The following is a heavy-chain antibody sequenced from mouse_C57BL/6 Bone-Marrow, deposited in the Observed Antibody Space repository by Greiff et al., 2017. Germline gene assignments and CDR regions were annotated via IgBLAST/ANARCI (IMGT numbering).Heavy chain of an antibody. Sequence: DVKLVESGGGLVQSGRSLRLSCATSGFTFSDFYMEWVRQAPGKGLEWIAASRHKANDYTTEYSASVKGRVIVSRDTSQSILYLQMHALRAEDAAIYYCARDPVPAGMDYWGQGTSVTVSS. J-gene: IGHJ4*01. CDR2: SRHKANDYTT. CDR1: GFTFSDFY. CDR3: ARDPVPAGMDY. V-gene: IGHV7-1*01.